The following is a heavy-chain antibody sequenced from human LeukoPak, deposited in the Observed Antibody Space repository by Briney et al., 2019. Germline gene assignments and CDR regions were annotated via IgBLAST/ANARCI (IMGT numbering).Heavy chain of an antibody. V-gene: IGHV4-4*07. CDR1: GGSISDYY. CDR2: IFASVST. D-gene: IGHD1-26*01. Sequence: PSETLSLTCTVSGGSISDYYWNWIRQPAGKGLERIGRIFASVSTNYNPSLRSRVTISVDKSKNQFSLKLTSATAADTAVYYCARSYLGGTYYDWFDPWGQGTLVTVPS. CDR3: ARSYLGGTYYDWFDP. J-gene: IGHJ5*02.